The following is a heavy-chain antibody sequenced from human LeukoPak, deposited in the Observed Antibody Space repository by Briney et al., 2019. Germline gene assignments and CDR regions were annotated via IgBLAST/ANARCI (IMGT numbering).Heavy chain of an antibody. CDR3: ARDRSPALWGATPTVGY. D-gene: IGHD1-26*01. CDR2: INSDGSST. CDR1: GFTFSSYW. V-gene: IGHV3-74*01. J-gene: IGHJ4*02. Sequence: GGSLRLSCAASGFTFSSYWMHWVRQAPGKGLVWVSRINSDGSSTSYADSVKGRFTISRDNAKNTLYLQMNSLRAEDTAVYYCARDRSPALWGATPTVGYWGQGTLVTVSS.